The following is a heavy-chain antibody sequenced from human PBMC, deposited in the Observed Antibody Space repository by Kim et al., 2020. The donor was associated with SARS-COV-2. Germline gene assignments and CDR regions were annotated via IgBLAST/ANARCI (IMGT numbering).Heavy chain of an antibody. D-gene: IGHD1-26*01. J-gene: IGHJ3*01. Sequence: GGSLRLSCAASGFTFSSYYMSWVRQAPGKGLEWIAAINHGGKDTYYAAPVNGRFTISRDNSKNSLYLQMHRMRADDAAVYYGAKTFGGTHDA. CDR1: GFTFSSYY. CDR3: AKTFGGTHDA. V-gene: IGHV3-7*03. CDR2: INHGGKDT.